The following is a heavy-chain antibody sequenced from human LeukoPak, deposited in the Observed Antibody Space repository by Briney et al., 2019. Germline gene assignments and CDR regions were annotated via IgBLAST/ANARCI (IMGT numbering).Heavy chain of an antibody. CDR3: AKCGNSGCHLIDY. CDR1: GFTFTTNA. D-gene: IGHD5-12*01. CDR2: ISGRTGAT. J-gene: IGHJ4*02. V-gene: IGHV3-23*01. Sequence: GGSLRLSCAASGFTFTTNAMSWVRQAPGKGLEWVSAISGRTGATYYADSEKSRFTISRDNSKSTLYLQMDSLRAEDTAVYYCAKCGNSGCHLIDYWGQGTLVTVSS.